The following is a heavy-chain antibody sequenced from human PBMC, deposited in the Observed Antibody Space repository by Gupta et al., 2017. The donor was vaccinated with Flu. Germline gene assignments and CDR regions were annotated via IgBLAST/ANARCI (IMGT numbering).Heavy chain of an antibody. D-gene: IGHD3-22*01. J-gene: IGHJ4*02. CDR3: ARRGDYYYDSSGYYSPFDY. CDR1: GGTFSSYA. CDR2: IIPIFGTA. Sequence: QVQLVQSGAEVKKPGSSVKVSCKATGGTFSSYANSWVRQAPGQGREWMGVIIPIFGTANYAQKFQGRVTITADESTSTAYMGLSSLRSEDTAVYYCARRGDYYYDSSGYYSPFDYWGQGTRGTVSS. V-gene: IGHV1-69*01.